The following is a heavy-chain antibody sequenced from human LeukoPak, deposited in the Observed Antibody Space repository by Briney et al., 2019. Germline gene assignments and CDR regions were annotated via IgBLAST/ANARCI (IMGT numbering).Heavy chain of an antibody. CDR1: GFTFSSYA. CDR2: ISGSGGST. CDR3: AKVSSIAALRQNDY. J-gene: IGHJ4*02. D-gene: IGHD6-6*01. V-gene: IGHV3-23*01. Sequence: PGGSLRLSCAASGFTFSSYAMSWVRQAPGKGLEWVSAISGSGGSTYYADSVKGRFTISRDNSKNTLYLQMNSLRAEDTTVYYCAKVSSIAALRQNDYWGQGTLVTVSS.